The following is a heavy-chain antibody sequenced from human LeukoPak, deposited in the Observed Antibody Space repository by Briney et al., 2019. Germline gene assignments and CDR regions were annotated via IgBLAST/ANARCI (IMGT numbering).Heavy chain of an antibody. D-gene: IGHD3-10*01. CDR1: GGSISSTTYY. CDR3: AASYYYGSGANGPSFDY. Sequence: PSETLSLTCTVSGGSISSTTYYWGWIRQPPGKGLEWIGSIYYSGTTYNNPSLKSRVTISVDTSKNQFSLKLSSVTAADTAVYYCAASYYYGSGANGPSFDYWGQGTLVTVSS. CDR2: IYYSGTT. V-gene: IGHV4-39*07. J-gene: IGHJ4*02.